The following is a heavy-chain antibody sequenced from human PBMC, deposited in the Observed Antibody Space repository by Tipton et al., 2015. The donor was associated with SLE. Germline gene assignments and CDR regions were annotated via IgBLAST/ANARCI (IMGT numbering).Heavy chain of an antibody. CDR2: ISHSGNT. J-gene: IGHJ4*02. V-gene: IGHV4-4*01. CDR1: GVSISSRDY. CDR3: ARGKSSRFCDGGVYFDH. D-gene: IGHD6-13*01. Sequence: TLSLTCTVSGVSISSRDYWSWVRQPPGEGLEWIGDISHSGNTTHNPSLRSRVTISVDKSKNQFSLRLNSLTDADTAMYFCARGKSSRFCDGGVYFDHWGQGSLVTVSS.